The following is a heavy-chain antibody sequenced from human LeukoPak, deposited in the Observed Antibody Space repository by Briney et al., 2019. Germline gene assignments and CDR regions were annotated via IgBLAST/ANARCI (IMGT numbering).Heavy chain of an antibody. V-gene: IGHV1-69*04. CDR3: ARDSIRSSGWYEDYYYGMDV. D-gene: IGHD6-19*01. Sequence: ASGKLSCTASGGTFSSYAISWVRQAPGQGLEGRGRIIPILGIANYAQKFQGRVTITADKSTSTAYMELSSLRSEDTAVYYCARDSIRSSGWYEDYYYGMDVWGQGTTVTVSS. CDR2: IIPILGIA. CDR1: GGTFSSYA. J-gene: IGHJ6*02.